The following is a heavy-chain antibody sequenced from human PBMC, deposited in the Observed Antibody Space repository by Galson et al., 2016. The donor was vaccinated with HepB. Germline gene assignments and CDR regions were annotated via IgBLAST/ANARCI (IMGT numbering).Heavy chain of an antibody. Sequence: SVKVSCKASGYTFTTYGISWVRQAPGQGLEWMGWISGYNGNTHYAQKFQDRVTLTRDTSTGTAYMDLWSLTSDDTAVYYCAREDWNPRYYFNGMDVRGQGTTVTVSS. J-gene: IGHJ6*02. CDR1: GYTFTTYG. D-gene: IGHD1-1*01. V-gene: IGHV1-18*01. CDR3: AREDWNPRYYFNGMDV. CDR2: ISGYNGNT.